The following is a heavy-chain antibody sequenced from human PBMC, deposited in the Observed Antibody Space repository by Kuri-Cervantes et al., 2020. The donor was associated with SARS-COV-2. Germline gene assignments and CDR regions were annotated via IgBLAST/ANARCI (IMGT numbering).Heavy chain of an antibody. CDR1: GFTFSGSA. V-gene: IGHV3-30-3*01. J-gene: IGHJ3*02. CDR2: ISYDGSNK. CDR3: ASSPVAAPFGAFDI. D-gene: IGHD6-19*01. Sequence: GESLKISCAASGFTFSGSAMHWVRQAPGKRLEWVAVISYDGSNKYYADSVKGRFTISRDNSKNTLYLQMNSLRAEDTAVYYCASSPVAAPFGAFDIWGQGTMVTVSS.